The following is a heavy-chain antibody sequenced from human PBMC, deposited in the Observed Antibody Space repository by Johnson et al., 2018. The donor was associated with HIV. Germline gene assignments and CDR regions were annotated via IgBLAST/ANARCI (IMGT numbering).Heavy chain of an antibody. CDR3: TTSVGATLRGAFDI. CDR1: GFTFSSYG. D-gene: IGHD1-26*01. J-gene: IGHJ3*02. Sequence: QVQLVESGGGVVQPGRSLRLSCAASGFTFSSYGIHWVRQAPGKGLEWVAFIWHDGRDVYYADSVKGRFTVSRDNSKNAVYLQMNSLKTEDTAVYYCTTSVGATLRGAFDIWGQGTMVTVSS. V-gene: IGHV3-33*03. CDR2: IWHDGRDV.